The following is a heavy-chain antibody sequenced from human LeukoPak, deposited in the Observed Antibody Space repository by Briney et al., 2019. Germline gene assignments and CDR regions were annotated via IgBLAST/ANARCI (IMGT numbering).Heavy chain of an antibody. V-gene: IGHV4-34*01. D-gene: IGHD1-14*01. Sequence: SETLSLTCAVYGGSFSGYYSSWIRQPPGKGLEWIGEINHSGSTNYNPSLKSRVTISVDTSKNQFSLKLSSVTAADTAVYYCARGRRKGFNPNFDYWGQGTLVTVSS. CDR2: INHSGST. CDR1: GGSFSGYY. J-gene: IGHJ4*02. CDR3: ARGRRKGFNPNFDY.